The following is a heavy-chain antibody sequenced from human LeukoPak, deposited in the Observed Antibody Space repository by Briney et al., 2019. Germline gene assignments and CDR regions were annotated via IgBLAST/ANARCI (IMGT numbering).Heavy chain of an antibody. CDR3: ARLGHCGETNCYSDFYYMDV. J-gene: IGHJ6*03. CDR1: GGTFSNYA. V-gene: IGHV1-69*01. D-gene: IGHD2-21*01. Sequence: GSSMKVSCKASGGTFSNYAVSWVRQAPGQGLEWMGGIIPVFEKPNYARKFQDRVTITADESTATAYMELSSLTSEDTAIYFCARLGHCGETNCYSDFYYMDVWGKGTTVIVSS. CDR2: IIPVFEKP.